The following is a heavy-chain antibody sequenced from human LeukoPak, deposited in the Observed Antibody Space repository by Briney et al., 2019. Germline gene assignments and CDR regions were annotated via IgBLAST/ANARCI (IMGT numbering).Heavy chain of an antibody. CDR2: IKQDGSEK. J-gene: IGHJ4*02. CDR1: GFTFSSYW. Sequence: GGCLRLSCAASGFTFSSYWMSWVRQAPGKGLEWVANIKQDGSEKYYVDSVKGRFTISRDNAKNSLYLQMNSLRAEDTAVYYCARDLAGGTVTTPDYWGQGTLVTVSS. CDR3: ARDLAGGTVTTPDY. D-gene: IGHD4-17*01. V-gene: IGHV3-7*01.